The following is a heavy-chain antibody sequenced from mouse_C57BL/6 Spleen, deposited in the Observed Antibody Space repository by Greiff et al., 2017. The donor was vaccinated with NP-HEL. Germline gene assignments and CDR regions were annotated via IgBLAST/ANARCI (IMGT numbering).Heavy chain of an antibody. CDR1: GYTFTSYW. Sequence: QSCKASGYTFTSYWMHWVKQRPGQGLEWIGEIDPSDSYTNYNQKFKGKSTLTVDKSSSTAYMQLSSLTSEDSAVYYCARGAYYDYDDWYFDVWGTGTTVTVSS. J-gene: IGHJ1*03. V-gene: IGHV1-69*01. CDR3: ARGAYYDYDDWYFDV. D-gene: IGHD2-4*01. CDR2: IDPSDSYT.